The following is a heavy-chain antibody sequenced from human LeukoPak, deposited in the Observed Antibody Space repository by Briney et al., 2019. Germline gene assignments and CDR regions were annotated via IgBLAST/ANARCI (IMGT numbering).Heavy chain of an antibody. Sequence: ASVKVSCKASGYTFTSYDINWVRQATGQGLEWMGWMNPNSGNTGYAQKFQGRVTITRNTSISTAYMELSRLRSDDTAVYYCARESGYYRAYYYYYMDVWGKGTTVTVSS. CDR3: ARESGYYRAYYYYYMDV. CDR1: GYTFTSYD. J-gene: IGHJ6*03. V-gene: IGHV1-8*03. CDR2: MNPNSGNT. D-gene: IGHD3-3*01.